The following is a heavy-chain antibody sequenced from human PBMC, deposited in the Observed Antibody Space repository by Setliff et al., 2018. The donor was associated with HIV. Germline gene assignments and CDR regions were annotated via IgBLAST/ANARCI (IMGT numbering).Heavy chain of an antibody. J-gene: IGHJ4*02. Sequence: NPSETLSLTCTVSGGSISSGSYYWSWIRQPAGKGLEWIGRIYISGSTNYNPSLKSRVTMSVDTSKNQFSLNLNSVTAADTAVYYCARLGAEDFSDYYFDYWGQGTLVTVSS. CDR3: ARLGAEDFSDYYFDY. V-gene: IGHV4-61*02. D-gene: IGHD2-21*02. CDR2: IYISGST. CDR1: GGSISSGSYY.